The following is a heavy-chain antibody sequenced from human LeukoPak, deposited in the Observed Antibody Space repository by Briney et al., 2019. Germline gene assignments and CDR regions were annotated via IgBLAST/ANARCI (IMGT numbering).Heavy chain of an antibody. J-gene: IGHJ6*03. D-gene: IGHD4-17*01. CDR3: ARDYGDYDTAYYMDV. CDR2: INPNSGGT. CDR1: GYTFTSYY. Sequence: GASVKVSCKASGYTFTSYYMHWVRQAPGQGLEWMGWINPNSGGTNYAQKFQGRVTMTRDTSISTAYMELSRLRSDDTAVYYCARDYGDYDTAYYMDVWGKGTTVTISS. V-gene: IGHV1-2*02.